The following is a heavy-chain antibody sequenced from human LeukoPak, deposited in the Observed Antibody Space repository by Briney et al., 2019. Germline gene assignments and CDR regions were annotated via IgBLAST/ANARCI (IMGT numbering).Heavy chain of an antibody. J-gene: IGHJ4*02. V-gene: IGHV5-51*01. CDR1: GYIFTSYW. CDR3: ARPVFGWYVFDY. Sequence: KCGESLKISCKGSGYIFTSYWIGWVRQLPGKGLEWMGIIYPGDSGTRYSPSFQGQVTISADKSISTAYLQWSSLKASDTAMYYCARPVFGWYVFDYWGQGTLVTVSS. CDR2: IYPGDSGT. D-gene: IGHD6-19*01.